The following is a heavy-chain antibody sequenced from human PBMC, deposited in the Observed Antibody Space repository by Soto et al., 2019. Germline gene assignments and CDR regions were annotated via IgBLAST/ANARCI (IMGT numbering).Heavy chain of an antibody. Sequence: QVQLVQSGAEVKKPGSSVKVSCKASGGTFSSYAISWVRQAPGQGLEWMGGIIPIFGTANYAQKFQGRVTITADESTSTAYMELSRLRSEDTAVYYCARDLRAYCGGDCYRFDYWGQGTLVTVSS. D-gene: IGHD2-21*02. J-gene: IGHJ4*02. CDR3: ARDLRAYCGGDCYRFDY. CDR2: IIPIFGTA. V-gene: IGHV1-69*01. CDR1: GGTFSSYA.